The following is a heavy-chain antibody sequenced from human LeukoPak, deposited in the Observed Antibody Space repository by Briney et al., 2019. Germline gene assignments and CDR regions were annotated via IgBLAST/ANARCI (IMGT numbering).Heavy chain of an antibody. CDR2: ISYDGSNK. Sequence: GGSLRLSCAASGFTFSSDGMHWVRQAPGKGLEWVAVISYDGSNKYYADSVKGRFTISRDNSKNTLYLQMNSLRAEDTAVYYCAKLVLVATMTDDAFDIWGQGTMVTVSS. J-gene: IGHJ3*02. CDR3: AKLVLVATMTDDAFDI. CDR1: GFTFSSDG. D-gene: IGHD5-12*01. V-gene: IGHV3-30*18.